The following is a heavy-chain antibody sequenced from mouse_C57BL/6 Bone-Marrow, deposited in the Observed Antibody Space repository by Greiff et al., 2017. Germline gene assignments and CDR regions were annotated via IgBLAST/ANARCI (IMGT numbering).Heavy chain of an antibody. CDR2: ISYSGST. Sequence: VQLQQSGPGLAKPSQSLSLTCSVTGYSITSDYWNWIRKFPGNKLEYMGYISYSGSTYYNPTLKSRISITRDTSKNQYYLQLNSVTTEDTATYYCARDYYGSLWYFDVWGTGTTVTVSS. D-gene: IGHD1-1*01. J-gene: IGHJ1*03. CDR1: GYSITSDY. V-gene: IGHV3-8*01. CDR3: ARDYYGSLWYFDV.